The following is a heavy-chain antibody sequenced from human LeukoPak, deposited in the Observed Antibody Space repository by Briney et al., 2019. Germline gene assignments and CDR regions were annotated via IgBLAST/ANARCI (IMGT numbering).Heavy chain of an antibody. J-gene: IGHJ4*02. CDR3: ARDSSSWCYFDY. Sequence: EASVKVSCKASGYTFTSYYMHWVRQAPGQGLEWMGIINPSGGSTSYAQKFQGRVTMTRDTSTSTVYMELSSLRSEDTAVFYCARDSSSWCYFDYWGQGTLVTVSS. V-gene: IGHV1-46*01. CDR2: INPSGGST. D-gene: IGHD6-13*01. CDR1: GYTFTSYY.